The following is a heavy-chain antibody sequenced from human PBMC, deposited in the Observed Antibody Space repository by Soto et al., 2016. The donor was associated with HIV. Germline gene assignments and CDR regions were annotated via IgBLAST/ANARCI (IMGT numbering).Heavy chain of an antibody. J-gene: IGHJ4*02. CDR2: ISGSGGST. Sequence: EVQLLESGGGLVQPGGSLRLSCAASGFTFSSYAMSWVRQAPGKGLEWVSAISGSGGSTYYADSVKGRFTISRDNSKNTLYLQMNSLRAEDTAVYYCAKTMHNMVRGVIIPVDYWGQGTLVTVSS. CDR1: GFTFSSYA. D-gene: IGHD3-10*01. V-gene: IGHV3-23*01. CDR3: AKTMHNMVRGVIIPVDY.